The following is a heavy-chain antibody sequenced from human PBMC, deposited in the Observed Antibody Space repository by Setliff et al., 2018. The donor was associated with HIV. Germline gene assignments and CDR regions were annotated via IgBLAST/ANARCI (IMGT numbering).Heavy chain of an antibody. J-gene: IGHJ2*01. CDR1: GGSISSSSYY. D-gene: IGHD2-21*02. CDR2: IYHSGST. V-gene: IGHV4-39*01. Sequence: SETLSLTCTVSGGSISSSSYYWGWIRQPPGKGLEWIGSIYHSGSTYYNPSLKSRVTISVDTSKNQFSLNLSSVTAADTAVYYCARHDGTYCGGDCYLLGYFDLWGRGTLVTVSS. CDR3: ARHDGTYCGGDCYLLGYFDL.